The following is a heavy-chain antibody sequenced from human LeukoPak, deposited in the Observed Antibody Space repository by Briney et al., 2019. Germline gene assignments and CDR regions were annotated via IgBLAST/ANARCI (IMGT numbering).Heavy chain of an antibody. CDR1: GFTFTTYW. D-gene: IGHD3-10*01. V-gene: IGHV3-7*04. Sequence: RPGGSLRLSCAASGFTFTTYWMTWVRQAPGKGLEWVATIKEDGSEKYHVDSVKGRFTISRDNAKNSLYLQMTSLRAEDTAVYYCARARFNDYWGQGTLVTVSS. CDR2: IKEDGSEK. CDR3: ARARFNDY. J-gene: IGHJ4*02.